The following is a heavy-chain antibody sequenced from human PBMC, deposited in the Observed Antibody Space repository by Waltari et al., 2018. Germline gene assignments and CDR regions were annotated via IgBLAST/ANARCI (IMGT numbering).Heavy chain of an antibody. J-gene: IGHJ4*02. CDR1: GYTFTAYA. CDR2: IHPNSGAS. CDR3: ARGYYDSSGFYPFDY. Sequence: QVHLVQSGAEVTTPGASVTVSCKASGYTFTAYAMHWVRQAPGQALEWMGWIHPNSGASNYAQKFQGRVTMTRDTSVSTVYMELSSLTSDDTAVYYCARGYYDSSGFYPFDYWGQGTLASVSS. V-gene: IGHV1-2*02. D-gene: IGHD3-22*01.